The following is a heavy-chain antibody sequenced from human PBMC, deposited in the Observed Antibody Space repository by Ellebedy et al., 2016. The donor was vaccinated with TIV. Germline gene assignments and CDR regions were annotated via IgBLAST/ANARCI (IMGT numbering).Heavy chain of an antibody. CDR1: GFTFSSYW. Sequence: GESLKISXAASGFTFSSYWMHWVRQAPGKGLVWVSRINSDGSSTSYADSVKGRFTISRDNAKNTLYLQMNSLRAEDTAVYYCAREGTGRWLQLDYWGQGTLVTVSS. V-gene: IGHV3-74*01. J-gene: IGHJ4*02. D-gene: IGHD5-24*01. CDR3: AREGTGRWLQLDY. CDR2: INSDGSST.